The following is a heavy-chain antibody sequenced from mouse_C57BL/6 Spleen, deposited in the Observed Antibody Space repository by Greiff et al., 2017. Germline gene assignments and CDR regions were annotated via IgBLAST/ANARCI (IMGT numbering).Heavy chain of an antibody. V-gene: IGHV1-54*01. J-gene: IGHJ2*01. D-gene: IGHD1-1*02. CDR1: GYAFTNYL. CDR2: INPGSGGT. Sequence: VQLQQSGAELVRPGTSVKVSCKASGYAFTNYLIEWVKQRPGQGLEWIGVINPGSGGTNYNEKFKGKAPLTADKSSSTAYMQLSSLTSEDSAVYFCARCGSYEDYWGQGTTLTVSS. CDR3: ARCGSYEDY.